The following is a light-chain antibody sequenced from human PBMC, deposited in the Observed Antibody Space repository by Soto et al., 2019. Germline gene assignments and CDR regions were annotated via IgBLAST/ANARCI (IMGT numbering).Light chain of an antibody. CDR2: DAS. J-gene: IGKJ5*01. CDR1: QSVSSY. V-gene: IGKV3-11*01. Sequence: EIVLTQSPATLSLSPGERATLSCRASQSVSSYLAWYQHKTGQAPRLLIYDASIRATGIPARFSGSESGTDFTRTISSLEPEDFAVYYCQQRSNWPPSITFGQGTRLEIK. CDR3: QQRSNWPPSIT.